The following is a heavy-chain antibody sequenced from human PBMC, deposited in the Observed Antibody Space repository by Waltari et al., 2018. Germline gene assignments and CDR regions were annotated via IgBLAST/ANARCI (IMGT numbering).Heavy chain of an antibody. CDR2: IYPGDCGT. D-gene: IGHD2-2*01. CDR1: GYSFTSYC. V-gene: IGHV5-51*01. Sequence: VKLVQSGAAVRKPGEPLKSCCKRSGYSFTSYCIGQVRQMPLKRPGWRVIIYPGDCGTRYSPSFQGQVTIFAGKSVSTAHLLWSNRKTADTAMDYCWLSLCDSSSTSCQSSYYYCMDVWGRGTTVTVSS. J-gene: IGHJ6*02. CDR3: WLSLCDSSSTSCQSSYYYCMDV.